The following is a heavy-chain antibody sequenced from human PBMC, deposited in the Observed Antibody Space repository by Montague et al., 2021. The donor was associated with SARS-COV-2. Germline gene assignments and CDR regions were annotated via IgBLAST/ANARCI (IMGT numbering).Heavy chain of an antibody. J-gene: IGHJ6*02. D-gene: IGHD1-26*01. Sequence: SETLSLTCTVYGGSFSGYYWSWIRQPPGKGLEWIGEINHGGSTNYNPSRKSRVTISVDTSKNHFSLKLSSVTAADTAVYYCARSGGVSTESYYLEDYYYGMDVWGQGTTVTVSS. CDR3: ARSGGVSTESYYLEDYYYGMDV. CDR2: INHGGST. CDR1: GGSFSGYY. V-gene: IGHV4-34*01.